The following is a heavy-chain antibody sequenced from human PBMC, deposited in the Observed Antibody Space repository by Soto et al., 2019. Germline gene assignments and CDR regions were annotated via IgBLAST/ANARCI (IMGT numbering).Heavy chain of an antibody. Sequence: GGSLRLSCAASGFTFSSYWMSWVRQAPGKGLEWVANIKQDGSEKYYVDSVKGRFTISRDNAKNSLYLQMNSLRAEDTAVYYCARVPYDFWSGYYHLDYWGQGTLVTVSS. J-gene: IGHJ4*02. CDR3: ARVPYDFWSGYYHLDY. CDR2: IKQDGSEK. V-gene: IGHV3-7*01. CDR1: GFTFSSYW. D-gene: IGHD3-3*01.